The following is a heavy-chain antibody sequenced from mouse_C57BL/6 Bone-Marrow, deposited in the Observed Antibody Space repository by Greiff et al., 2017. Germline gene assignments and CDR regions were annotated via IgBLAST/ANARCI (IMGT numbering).Heavy chain of an antibody. D-gene: IGHD2-3*01. CDR1: GYTFTSYW. V-gene: IGHV1-55*01. CDR3: ARYDGYYVWAMDY. CDR2: IYPGSGST. Sequence: QVQLQQSGAELVKPGASVKMSCKASGYTFTSYWITWVKQRPGQGLEWIGDIYPGSGSTNYNETFKSKATLTVDTSSSTAYMQLSSLTSEDSAVYYCARYDGYYVWAMDYWGQGTSVTVSS. J-gene: IGHJ4*01.